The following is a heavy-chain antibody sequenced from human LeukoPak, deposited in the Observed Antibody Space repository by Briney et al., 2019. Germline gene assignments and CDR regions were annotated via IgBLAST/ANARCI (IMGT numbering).Heavy chain of an antibody. D-gene: IGHD3/OR15-3a*01. J-gene: IGHJ5*02. V-gene: IGHV3-66*03. CDR1: GFSVSNYY. CDR2: IRGSGET. CDR3: ARDRAATQDWVEFDP. Sequence: GGSLRLSCAVSGFSVSNYYMNWVRQAPGKGLEWVSLIRGSGETFYADSVKGRFTTSRDDSKNTVHLQMNSLRVEDTADYFCARDRAATQDWVEFDPWGQGTLVTVSS.